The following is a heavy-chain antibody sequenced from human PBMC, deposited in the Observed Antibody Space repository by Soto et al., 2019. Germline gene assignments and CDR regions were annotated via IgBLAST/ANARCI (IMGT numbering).Heavy chain of an antibody. CDR2: VSGSGVNT. V-gene: IGHV3-23*01. J-gene: IGHJ4*02. Sequence: GGSLRLSCAASGFTLSNYAMSWVRQAPGKGLEWVSAVSGSGVNTYYADSVKGRFTVSRDNSKNTLYLQMNSLRAEDTVVYFCAKDRGGCSTITCYLDYWGQGTLVTVSS. D-gene: IGHD2-2*01. CDR1: GFTLSNYA. CDR3: AKDRGGCSTITCYLDY.